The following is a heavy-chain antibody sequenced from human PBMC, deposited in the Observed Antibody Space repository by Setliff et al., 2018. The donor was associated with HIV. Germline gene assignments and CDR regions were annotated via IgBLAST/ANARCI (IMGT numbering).Heavy chain of an antibody. Sequence: PSETLSLTCTVSGGSISSSSYYWSWLRQHPGKGLDWIGYIYYSGRTYYTPSLKSRVAISLDTSKNQFSLKLSSVTAADTAVYYCARQPHDFDSSGYYGDAFDIWGQGTMVTVSS. CDR1: GGSISSSSYY. V-gene: IGHV4-31*03. D-gene: IGHD3-22*01. CDR3: ARQPHDFDSSGYYGDAFDI. J-gene: IGHJ3*02. CDR2: IYYSGRT.